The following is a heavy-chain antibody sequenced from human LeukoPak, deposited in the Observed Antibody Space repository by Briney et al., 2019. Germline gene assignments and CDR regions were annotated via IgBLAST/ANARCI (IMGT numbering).Heavy chain of an antibody. CDR2: ISYDGSNK. Sequence: GRSLRLSCAASGFTFSSYAMHWVRQAPGKGLEWVAVISYDGSNKYYADSVKGRFTISRDNSKNTLYLQMNSLRAEDTAVYYCAGTIPRGYYYYYYMDVWGKGTTVTISS. CDR1: GFTFSSYA. V-gene: IGHV3-30*04. D-gene: IGHD3-3*01. J-gene: IGHJ6*03. CDR3: AGTIPRGYYYYYYMDV.